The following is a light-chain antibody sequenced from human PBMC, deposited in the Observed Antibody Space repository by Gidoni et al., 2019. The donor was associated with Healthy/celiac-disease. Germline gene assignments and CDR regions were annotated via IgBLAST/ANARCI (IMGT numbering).Light chain of an antibody. CDR1: PSISSW. J-gene: IGKJ1*01. CDR3: QQYNSYSGT. V-gene: IGKV1-5*03. Sequence: DIQMTQSPSTLSASVGDRVTITCRASPSISSWLAWYQQQPGKAPKLLIYKASSLESGVPSRFSGSGSGTEVTLTISSLQPDDFATYYCQQYNSYSGTFXQXTKVEIK. CDR2: KAS.